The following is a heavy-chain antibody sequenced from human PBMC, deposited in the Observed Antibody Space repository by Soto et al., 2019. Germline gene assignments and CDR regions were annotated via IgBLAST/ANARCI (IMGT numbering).Heavy chain of an antibody. V-gene: IGHV5-51*01. Sequence: GESLKLSCKGSGYSFTNYWIGWVRQMPGKGLEWMGIIYPGDSDTRYSPSFQGQVTISADKSINTAYLQWSSLKASDIAIYYCARHITGGFDYWGQGTLVTVSS. CDR3: ARHITGGFDY. D-gene: IGHD1-20*01. CDR2: IYPGDSDT. CDR1: GYSFTNYW. J-gene: IGHJ4*02.